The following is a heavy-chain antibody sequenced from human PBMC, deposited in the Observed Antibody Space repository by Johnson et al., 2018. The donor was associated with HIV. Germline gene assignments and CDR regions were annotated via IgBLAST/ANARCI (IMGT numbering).Heavy chain of an antibody. CDR3: ARGRKDIEAADGLDNDAFDI. D-gene: IGHD2-15*01. Sequence: QMQLVESGGGLVQPGRSLIISCAVSQFTFSHYTMHWVRLAPGKGLQWVAVISYNSGKKYYADSVRGRFTISRDISKNTVYLQMDSLRPDDTALYYCARGRKDIEAADGLDNDAFDIWGQGTMVTVSS. CDR2: ISYNSGKK. CDR1: QFTFSHYT. V-gene: IGHV3-30*04. J-gene: IGHJ3*02.